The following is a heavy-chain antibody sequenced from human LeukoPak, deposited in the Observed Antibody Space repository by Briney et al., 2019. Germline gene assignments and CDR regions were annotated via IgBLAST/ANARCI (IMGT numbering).Heavy chain of an antibody. CDR2: ISGSGGSS. V-gene: IGHV3-23*01. D-gene: IGHD2-15*01. CDR3: AKDPCSGASCYSFDY. CDR1: GFTFRSYA. J-gene: IGHJ4*02. Sequence: GGSLRLSCAASGFTFRSYAMDWVRQASGKGLEWVSGISGSGGSSYYADSVKGRFTISRDNSKSSLYLQINSLRAEDTAVYYCAKDPCSGASCYSFDYWGQGTLVTVSS.